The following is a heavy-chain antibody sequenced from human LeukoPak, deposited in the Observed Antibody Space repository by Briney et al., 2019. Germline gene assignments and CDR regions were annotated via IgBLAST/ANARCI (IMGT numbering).Heavy chain of an antibody. V-gene: IGHV4-34*01. Sequence: SETLSLTCAVYGGSFSGYYWSWIRQPPGKGLEWIGEINHSGSTNYNPSLKSRVTISVDTSKNQFSLKLSSVTAADTAVYYCAREGIVVVPAATGNYFDYWGQGTLVTVSS. CDR2: INHSGST. J-gene: IGHJ4*02. CDR3: AREGIVVVPAATGNYFDY. CDR1: GGSFSGYY. D-gene: IGHD2-2*01.